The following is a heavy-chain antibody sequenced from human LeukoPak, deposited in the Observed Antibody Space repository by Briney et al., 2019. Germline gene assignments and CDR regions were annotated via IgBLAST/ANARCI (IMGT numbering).Heavy chain of an antibody. Sequence: PETLSLTCAVYGGSFSGYYWSWIRQPPGKGLEWIGEINHSGSTNYNPSLKSRVTISVDTSKNQFSLKLSSVTAADTAVYYCARLASLYWGQGTLVTVSS. V-gene: IGHV4-34*01. D-gene: IGHD2-2*01. CDR2: INHSGST. CDR1: GGSFSGYY. CDR3: ARLASLY. J-gene: IGHJ4*02.